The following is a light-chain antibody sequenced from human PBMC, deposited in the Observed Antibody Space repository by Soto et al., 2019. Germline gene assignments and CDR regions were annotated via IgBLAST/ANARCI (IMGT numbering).Light chain of an antibody. CDR3: QQYGSSRGT. J-gene: IGKJ1*01. V-gene: IGKV3-20*01. CDR2: GAS. CDR1: QSVSSSN. Sequence: EIVMTQSPGTLPLSPEERATLSCRASQSVSSSNLAWYPQKPGQPPRLLIYGASSRATGIPDRFSGSGSGTDFTLTISRLEPEDFAVYYCQQYGSSRGTFGQGTKVDIK.